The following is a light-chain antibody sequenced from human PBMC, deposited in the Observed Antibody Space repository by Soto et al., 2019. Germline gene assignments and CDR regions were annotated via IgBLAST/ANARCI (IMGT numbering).Light chain of an antibody. V-gene: IGKV4-1*01. Sequence: DIVMTQSPDSLAVSLGERATIHCKSSQSVLYTSNNKNCLAWFQKKPGQPPKLLIFWASTREFGVPDRFSGSGSGTDFTLTISSLQPEDFAVYYCQKYGGSITFGGGTKVEIK. J-gene: IGKJ4*01. CDR3: QKYGGSIT. CDR2: WAS. CDR1: QSVLYTSNNKNC.